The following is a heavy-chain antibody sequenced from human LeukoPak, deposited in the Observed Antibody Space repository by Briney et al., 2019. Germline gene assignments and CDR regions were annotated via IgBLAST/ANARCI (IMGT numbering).Heavy chain of an antibody. CDR2: INHSGST. J-gene: IGHJ3*02. CDR3: ARVTPSYYAAFDI. D-gene: IGHD1-26*01. Sequence: SETLYLTCAVYGGSFSGYYWSWIRQPPGKGLEWIGEINHSGSTNYNPSLKSRVTISVDTSKNQFSLKLSSVTAADTAVYYCARVTPSYYAAFDIWGQGTMVTVSS. V-gene: IGHV4-34*01. CDR1: GGSFSGYY.